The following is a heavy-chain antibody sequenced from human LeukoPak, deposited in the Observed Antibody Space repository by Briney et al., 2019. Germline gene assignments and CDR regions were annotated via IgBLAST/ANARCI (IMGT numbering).Heavy chain of an antibody. Sequence: ASVKVSCRASGYTFMSYYMHWVRQAPGQGLEWMGTINPSRGSTTYAKRFQDRVTLTRDTPTSTVYMELSSLRSEDTAVYYCARDLRIFGVAYWFDPWGQGTLVTVSS. D-gene: IGHD3-3*01. CDR2: INPSRGST. J-gene: IGHJ5*02. CDR3: ARDLRIFGVAYWFDP. V-gene: IGHV1-46*01. CDR1: GYTFMSYY.